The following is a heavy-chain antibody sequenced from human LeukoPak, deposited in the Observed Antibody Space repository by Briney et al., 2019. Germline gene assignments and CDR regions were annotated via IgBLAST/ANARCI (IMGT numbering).Heavy chain of an antibody. CDR2: INSDGSST. J-gene: IGHJ4*02. Sequence: TGGSLRLSCAASGFTFSSYWMHWVRRAPGKGLVWVSRINSDGSSTSYADSVKGRFTISRDNAKNTLYLQMNSLRAEDTAVYYCRLTGTTGQYGFDYWGQGTLVTVSS. CDR1: GFTFSSYW. D-gene: IGHD1-7*01. CDR3: RLTGTTGQYGFDY. V-gene: IGHV3-74*01.